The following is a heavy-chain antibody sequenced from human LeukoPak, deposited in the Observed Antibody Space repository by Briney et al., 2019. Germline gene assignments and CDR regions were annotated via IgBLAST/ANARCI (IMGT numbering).Heavy chain of an antibody. CDR2: ISAYNGNT. V-gene: IGHV1-18*01. CDR1: GGTFSSYG. CDR3: ARLIFGVVGEGAFDI. Sequence: ASVKVSCKASGGTFSSYGISWVRQAPGQGLEWMGWISAYNGNTNYAQKLQGRVTMTTDTSTSTAYMELRSLRSDDTAVYYCARLIFGVVGEGAFDIWGQGTMVTVSS. J-gene: IGHJ3*02. D-gene: IGHD3-3*01.